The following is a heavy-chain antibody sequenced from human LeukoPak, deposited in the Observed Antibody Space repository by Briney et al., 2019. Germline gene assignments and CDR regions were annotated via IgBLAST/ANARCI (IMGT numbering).Heavy chain of an antibody. CDR3: AREDCSGGSCYVGY. Sequence: GGSLRLSCAASGFTVSSNYMSWVRQAPGKGLEWVSVIYSGGSTYYADSVKGRFTISRDNSKNTLYLQMNSLRAEDTAVYYCAREDCSGGSCYVGYWGQGTLVTVSS. CDR2: IYSGGST. J-gene: IGHJ4*02. D-gene: IGHD2-15*01. CDR1: GFTVSSNY. V-gene: IGHV3-53*01.